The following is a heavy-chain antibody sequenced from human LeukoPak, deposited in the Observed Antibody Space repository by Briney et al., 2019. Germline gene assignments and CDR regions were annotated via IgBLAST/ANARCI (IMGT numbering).Heavy chain of an antibody. Sequence: PGRSLRLSCAASGFTFSSYGMHWVRQAPGKGLEWVAVIWYDGSNKYYADSVKGRFTISRDNSKNTLYLQMNSLRAEDTAVYYCGRDAYGYSSSWYYFDYWGQGTLVTVSS. J-gene: IGHJ4*02. CDR3: GRDAYGYSSSWYYFDY. D-gene: IGHD6-13*01. CDR2: IWYDGSNK. V-gene: IGHV3-33*01. CDR1: GFTFSSYG.